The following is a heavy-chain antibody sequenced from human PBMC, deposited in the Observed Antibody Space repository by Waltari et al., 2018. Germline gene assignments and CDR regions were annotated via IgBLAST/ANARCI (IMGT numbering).Heavy chain of an antibody. V-gene: IGHV1-69*01. CDR3: ARDAGGITMIVVATDWYFDL. CDR2: IIPIFGTA. CDR1: GGPFSSCA. Sequence: QVQLVQSGAEVKKPGPSVTVSFKAPGGPFSSCANRRVQPGARQCGYGFGWMGGIIPIFGTANYAQKFQGRVTITADESTSTAYMELSSLRSEDTAVYYCARDAGGITMIVVATDWYFDLWGRGTLVTVSS. D-gene: IGHD3-22*01. J-gene: IGHJ2*01.